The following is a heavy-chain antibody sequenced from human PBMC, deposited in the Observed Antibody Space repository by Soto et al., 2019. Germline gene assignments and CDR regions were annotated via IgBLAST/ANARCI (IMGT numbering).Heavy chain of an antibody. D-gene: IGHD3-3*01. CDR1: GGSISSGGYY. CDR3: ARDGDFWSGQYSGWFDP. CDR2: IYYSGST. V-gene: IGHV4-31*03. Sequence: SETLSLTCTVSGGSISSGGYYWSWIRQHPGNGLEWIGYIYYSGSTYYNPSLKSRVTISVDTSKNQFSLKLSSVTAADTAVYYCARDGDFWSGQYSGWFDPWGQGTLVTVSS. J-gene: IGHJ5*02.